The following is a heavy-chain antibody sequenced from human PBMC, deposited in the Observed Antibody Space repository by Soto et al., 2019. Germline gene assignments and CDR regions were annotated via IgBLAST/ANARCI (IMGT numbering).Heavy chain of an antibody. D-gene: IGHD1-1*01. J-gene: IGHJ6*02. V-gene: IGHV4-34*01. CDR2: INHSGST. CDR1: GGSFSGYY. CDR3: ARELMTYYYGMDV. Sequence: SGTLSLTCAVYGGSFSGYYWSWIRQPPGKGLEWIGEINHSGSTNYNPSLESRVTISVDTSKNQFSLKLSSVTAADTAVYYCARELMTYYYGMDVWCPGPTVTGFS.